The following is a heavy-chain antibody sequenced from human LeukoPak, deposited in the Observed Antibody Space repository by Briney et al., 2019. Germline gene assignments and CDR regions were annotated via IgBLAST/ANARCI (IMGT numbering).Heavy chain of an antibody. V-gene: IGHV4-4*09. CDR3: ARHLHSDGSGSYLNWLDP. CDR1: GASVISYY. J-gene: IGHJ5*02. Sequence: SETLSLTCTVSGASVISYYWSWIRQPPGKGLEWIGSIYTSGKTNYNPSLKSRVTISGDTSENQFSLKLSSVTAADTAVYYCARHLHSDGSGSYLNWLDPWGQGTLVTVSS. CDR2: IYTSGKT. D-gene: IGHD3-10*01.